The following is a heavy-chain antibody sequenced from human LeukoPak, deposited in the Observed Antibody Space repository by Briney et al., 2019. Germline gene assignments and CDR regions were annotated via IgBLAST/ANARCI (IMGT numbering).Heavy chain of an antibody. J-gene: IGHJ3*02. V-gene: IGHV3-53*01. Sequence: GGSLRLSCAASGFTVSSNYMSWVRQAPGKGLEWVSVIYSGGSTYYADSVKGRFTISRDNSKNTLYLQMNSLRAEDTAVYYCAREFITMVRGVTLGAFDIWGQGTMVTVSS. CDR2: IYSGGST. CDR1: GFTVSSNY. D-gene: IGHD3-10*01. CDR3: AREFITMVRGVTLGAFDI.